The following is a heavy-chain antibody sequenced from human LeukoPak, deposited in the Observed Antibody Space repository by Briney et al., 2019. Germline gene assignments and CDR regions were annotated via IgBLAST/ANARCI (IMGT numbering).Heavy chain of an antibody. CDR2: IYYSGST. CDR1: GGSFSGYY. CDR3: ARACSSSWYTSCWFDP. J-gene: IGHJ5*02. V-gene: IGHV4-59*01. Sequence: PSETLSLTCDVYGGSFSGYYWSWIRQPPGKGLEWIWYIYYSGSTNYNPSLKSRVTLSVETSKNQFSLKVSSVTAADPAVYYCARACSSSWYTSCWFDPWGQGTLVTVCS. D-gene: IGHD6-13*01.